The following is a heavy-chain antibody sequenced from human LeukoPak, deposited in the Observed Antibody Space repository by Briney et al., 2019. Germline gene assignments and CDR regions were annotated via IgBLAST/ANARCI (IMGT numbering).Heavy chain of an antibody. V-gene: IGHV1-8*01. D-gene: IGHD3-22*01. CDR2: MNPNSGNT. Sequence: ASVKVSCKASGYTFTSYDINWVRQATGQGLEWMGWMNPNSGNTGYAQKFQGRVTMTRNTSISTAYMGLSSLRSEDTAVYYCATWVYDSSGPDAFDIWGQGTMVTVSS. CDR3: ATWVYDSSGPDAFDI. CDR1: GYTFTSYD. J-gene: IGHJ3*02.